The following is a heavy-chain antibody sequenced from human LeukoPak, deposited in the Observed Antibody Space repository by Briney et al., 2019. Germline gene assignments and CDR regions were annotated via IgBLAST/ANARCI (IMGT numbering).Heavy chain of an antibody. D-gene: IGHD3-10*01. J-gene: IGHJ4*02. V-gene: IGHV4-61*02. CDR1: GYSISSGSYY. CDR3: AAVRKFGVDY. CDR2: IYTSGST. Sequence: SETLSLTCTVSGYSISSGSYYWSWIRQPAGKGLEWIGRIYTSGSTNYNPSLKSRVTISVDTSKNQFSLKLSSVTAADTAVYYCAAVRKFGVDYWGQGTLVTVSS.